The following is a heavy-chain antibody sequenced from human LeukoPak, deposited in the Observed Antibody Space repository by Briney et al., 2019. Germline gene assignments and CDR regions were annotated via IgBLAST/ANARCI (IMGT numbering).Heavy chain of an antibody. Sequence: KPSETLSLTCAVYGGSFSGYYWSWIRQPPGKGLEWIGEINHSGSTNYNPSLKSRVTISVDTSKNQFSLKLGSVTAADTAVYYCARRARIVRGVMGWFDPWGQGTLVTVSS. CDR3: ARRARIVRGVMGWFDP. J-gene: IGHJ5*02. CDR1: GGSFSGYY. CDR2: INHSGST. V-gene: IGHV4-34*01. D-gene: IGHD3-10*02.